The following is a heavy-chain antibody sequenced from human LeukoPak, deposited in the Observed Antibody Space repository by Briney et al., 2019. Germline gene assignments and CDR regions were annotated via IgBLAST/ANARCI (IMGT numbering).Heavy chain of an antibody. D-gene: IGHD4-17*01. J-gene: IGHJ4*02. Sequence: GGSLRLSCAASGFTFSSYAMSWVRQAPGEGLEWVSAISGSGGSTYYADSVKGRFTISRDNSKNTLYLQMNSLRAEDTAVYYCARDEDYGDYSIDYWGQGTLVTVSS. V-gene: IGHV3-23*01. CDR1: GFTFSSYA. CDR2: ISGSGGST. CDR3: ARDEDYGDYSIDY.